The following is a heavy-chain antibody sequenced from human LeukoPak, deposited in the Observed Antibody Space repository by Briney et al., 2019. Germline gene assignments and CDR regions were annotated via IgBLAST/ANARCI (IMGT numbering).Heavy chain of an antibody. D-gene: IGHD2-2*02. CDR2: ISAYNGNT. CDR1: GYTFTSYG. J-gene: IGHJ1*01. V-gene: IGHV1-18*01. Sequence: ASVKVSCKASGYTFTSYGISWVRQAPGQGLEWMGWISAYNGNTNYAQKLQGRVTMTTGTSTSTAYMELRSLRSDDTAVYYCARDLEDIVVVPAAIVYFQHWGQGTLVTVSS. CDR3: ARDLEDIVVVPAAIVYFQH.